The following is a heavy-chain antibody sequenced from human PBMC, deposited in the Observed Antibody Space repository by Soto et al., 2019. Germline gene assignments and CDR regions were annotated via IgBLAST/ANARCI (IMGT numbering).Heavy chain of an antibody. D-gene: IGHD6-6*01. Sequence: PSETLSLTCAVSGYSISTGFNWAWIRQPPGQGLEWIGNIYYRGSTSYNPSLKSRVTISLDTSNNQFSLSLSSVSAADTALYFCARDRSSSPDYFDSWGQGTLVTVSS. CDR2: IYYRGST. V-gene: IGHV4-38-2*02. J-gene: IGHJ4*02. CDR3: ARDRSSSPDYFDS. CDR1: GYSISTGFN.